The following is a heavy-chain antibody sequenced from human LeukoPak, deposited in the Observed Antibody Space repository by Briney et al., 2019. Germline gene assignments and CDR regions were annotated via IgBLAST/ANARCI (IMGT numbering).Heavy chain of an antibody. J-gene: IGHJ4*02. V-gene: IGHV3-48*01. CDR3: ARDAEYYYGSGSLPFDY. CDR1: GFTFSSYS. CDR2: ISSSSSTI. Sequence: PGGSLRLSCAASGFTFSSYSMNWVRQAPGKGLEWVSYISSSSSTIYYADSVKDRFTISRDNSKNTLFLQMNSLRAEDTAVYYCARDAEYYYGSGSLPFDYWGQGTLVTVSS. D-gene: IGHD3-10*01.